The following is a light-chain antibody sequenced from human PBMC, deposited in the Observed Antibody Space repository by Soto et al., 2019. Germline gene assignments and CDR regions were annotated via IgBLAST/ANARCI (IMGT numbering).Light chain of an antibody. J-gene: IGKJ1*01. V-gene: IGKV1-5*03. Sequence: DIQITQSPSTLSASIGDRVTITCRASESINIWLAWFQQKPGKAPKLLISKASTLESGVPSRFSGSGSGTEFTLTISSLQPDDFATYHCQQYHIHSTFGQGTKVDIK. CDR2: KAS. CDR1: ESINIW. CDR3: QQYHIHST.